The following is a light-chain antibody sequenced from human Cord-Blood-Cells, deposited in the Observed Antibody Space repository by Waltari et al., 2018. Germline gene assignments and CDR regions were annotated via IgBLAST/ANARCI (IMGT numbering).Light chain of an antibody. CDR2: GNS. CDR1: SPNIGAGYD. V-gene: IGLV1-40*01. Sequence: QSVLTQPPSVSGAPGQRVTISCTGSSPNIGAGYDVHWYQQLPGTAPKLLSYGNSNRPSGVPDRFSGSKSGTSASLAITGLQAEDEADYYCQSYDSSLSVYVVFGGGTKLTVL. J-gene: IGLJ2*01. CDR3: QSYDSSLSVYVV.